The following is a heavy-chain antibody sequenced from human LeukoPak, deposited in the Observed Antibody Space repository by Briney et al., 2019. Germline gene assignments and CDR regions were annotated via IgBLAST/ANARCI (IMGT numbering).Heavy chain of an antibody. CDR1: GGSISSSNW. CDR2: IYHSGST. V-gene: IGHV4-4*02. Sequence: SETLSLTCAVSGGSISSSNWWSWVRQPPGKGLEWIGEIYHSGSTNYNPSLKSRVTISVDKSKNQFSLKLSSVTAADAAVYYCASTDDYVWGSYPNYWGQGTLVTVSS. D-gene: IGHD3-16*02. CDR3: ASTDDYVWGSYPNY. J-gene: IGHJ4*02.